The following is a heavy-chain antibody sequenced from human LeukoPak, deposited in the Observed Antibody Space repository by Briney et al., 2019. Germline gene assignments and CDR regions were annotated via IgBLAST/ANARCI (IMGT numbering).Heavy chain of an antibody. V-gene: IGHV3-48*01. CDR3: ARDSPGWGAFAY. CDR1: GFTFSIYN. J-gene: IGHJ4*02. D-gene: IGHD1-26*01. CDR2: IFRSSSTV. Sequence: GGSLRLSCAASGFTFSIYNMNWVRQAPGKGLEWVSHIFRSSSTVFYADSVKGRFTISRDDAKNSLYLQLNSLRAEDTAVYYCARDSPGWGAFAYWGQGSLVTVSS.